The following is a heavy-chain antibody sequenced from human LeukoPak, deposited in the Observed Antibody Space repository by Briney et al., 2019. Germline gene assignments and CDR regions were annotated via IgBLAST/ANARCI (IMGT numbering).Heavy chain of an antibody. V-gene: IGHV4-34*01. CDR3: ARGRYCSGGSRGCYFDD. CDR2: INHSGST. CDR1: GGSFSGYY. J-gene: IGHJ4*02. D-gene: IGHD2-15*01. Sequence: SETLSLTCAVYGGSFSGYYWSWIRQPPGKGLEWIGEINHSGSTNYTPSLKSRVTISVDTSKNQFSLKLSSVTAADTAVYYCARGRYCSGGSRGCYFDDWGQGTLVTVSS.